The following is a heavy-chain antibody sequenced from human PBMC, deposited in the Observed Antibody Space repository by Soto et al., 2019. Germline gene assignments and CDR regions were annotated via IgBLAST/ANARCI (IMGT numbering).Heavy chain of an antibody. J-gene: IGHJ4*02. V-gene: IGHV4-30-2*01. D-gene: IGHD2-15*01. CDR2: IYHSGST. CDR3: ARYGPGGFDY. CDR1: GGSISSGGYS. Sequence: SETLSLTCAVSGGSISSGGYSWSWIRQPPGKGLEWIGYIYHSGSTYYNPSLKSRVTISVDRSKNPFSLKLSSVTAADTAVYYWARYGPGGFDYWGQGTLVTVSS.